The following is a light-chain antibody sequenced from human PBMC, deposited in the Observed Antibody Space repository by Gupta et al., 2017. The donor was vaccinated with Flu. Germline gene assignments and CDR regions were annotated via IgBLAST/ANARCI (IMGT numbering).Light chain of an antibody. V-gene: IGKV3-20*01. CDR2: GAS. CDR3: QQYGSSPPT. J-gene: IGKJ1*01. Sequence: DIVFTQSPGTLSLSPGEIATLASRARQSVSSSYLAWYQQKPGQAPRLLIYGASIRTTGLPDRFSGSGSATDFTLTISMLDPEDFAVYYCQQYGSSPPTFGQGTKVELK. CDR1: QSVSSSY.